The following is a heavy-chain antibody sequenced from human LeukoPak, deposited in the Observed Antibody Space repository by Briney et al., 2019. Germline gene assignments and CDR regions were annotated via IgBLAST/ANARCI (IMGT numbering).Heavy chain of an antibody. CDR2: IYYPDHP. Sequence: SETLSLTCTVSGGSISKYYCSWIRQPPGKGLEWIAYIYYPDHPHYNPSLNSRDTLSVDTSKPQFSLSLRSVTAADTAVYHCARGRDDYGVSSRPIDYWGQGTLATVSS. CDR1: GGSISKYY. D-gene: IGHD4-17*01. V-gene: IGHV4-59*08. J-gene: IGHJ4*02. CDR3: ARGRDDYGVSSRPIDY.